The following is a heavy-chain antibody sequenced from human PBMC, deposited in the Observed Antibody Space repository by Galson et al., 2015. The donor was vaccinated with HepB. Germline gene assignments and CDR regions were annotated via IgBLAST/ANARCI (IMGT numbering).Heavy chain of an antibody. CDR3: AILGGPSGDYGHY. V-gene: IGHV3-30*03. D-gene: IGHD4-17*01. CDR1: GFTFSSYG. CDR2: ISFDGSNS. Sequence: SLRLSCAASGFTFSSYGMHWVRQAPGKGLEWVAVISFDGSNSYYADSVEGRFTISRDNSKNTHYLQMNSLRTEDTAVYYCAILGGPSGDYGHYWGQGTLVTVSS. J-gene: IGHJ4*02.